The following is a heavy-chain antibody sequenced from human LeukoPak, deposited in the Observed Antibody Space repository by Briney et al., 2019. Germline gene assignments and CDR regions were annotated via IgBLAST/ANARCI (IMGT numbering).Heavy chain of an antibody. J-gene: IGHJ4*02. V-gene: IGHV3-11*01. Sequence: GGSLRLSCAASGFTFSDYYMSWIRQAPGKGLEWVSYISSSGSTIYYADSVKGRFTISRDNSKNTLYLQMNSLRAEDTAVYYCAKQGGAYCGGDCYSHYWGQGTLVTVSS. CDR2: ISSSGSTI. D-gene: IGHD2-21*02. CDR3: AKQGGAYCGGDCYSHY. CDR1: GFTFSDYY.